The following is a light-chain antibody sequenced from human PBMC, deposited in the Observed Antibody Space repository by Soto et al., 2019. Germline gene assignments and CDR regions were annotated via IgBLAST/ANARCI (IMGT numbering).Light chain of an antibody. J-gene: IGKJ1*01. Sequence: DIQLTQSPSFLSASVGDRVTITCRASQGISSYLAWYQQKPGKAPKLLIYAASTLQSGVPSRFSGSGSGTEFTLTISSLQPEDFATYYCQQYGRSPWTFGQGTKVEVK. V-gene: IGKV1-9*01. CDR3: QQYGRSPWT. CDR1: QGISSY. CDR2: AAS.